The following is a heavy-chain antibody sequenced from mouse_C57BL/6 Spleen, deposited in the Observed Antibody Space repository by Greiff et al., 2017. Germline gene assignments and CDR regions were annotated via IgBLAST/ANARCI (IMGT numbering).Heavy chain of an antibody. Sequence: VQRVESGPGLVQPSQSLSITCTVSGFSLTSYGVHWVRQSPGKGLEWLGVIWSGGSTDYNAAFISRLSISKDNSKSQVFFKMNSLQADDTAIYYCARNCYDYDNYAMDYWGQGTSVTVSS. CDR1: GFSLTSYG. D-gene: IGHD2-4*01. CDR3: ARNCYDYDNYAMDY. CDR2: IWSGGST. V-gene: IGHV2-2*01. J-gene: IGHJ4*01.